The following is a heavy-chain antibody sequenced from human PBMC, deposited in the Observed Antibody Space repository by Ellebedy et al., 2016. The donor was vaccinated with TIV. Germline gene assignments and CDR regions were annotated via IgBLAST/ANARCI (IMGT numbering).Heavy chain of an antibody. D-gene: IGHD3-10*01. CDR3: VKGSQGFGEFFAF. J-gene: IGHJ4*02. V-gene: IGHV3-43*02. CDR2: ISGDGGTT. CDR1: GFTFEDYA. Sequence: GESLKISCAASGFTFEDYAMHSVRQGPGKGLEWVSLISGDGGTTNFADSVKGRFSISRDNSTNSLYLYMNSLTTDDTALYYCVKGSQGFGEFFAFWGQGTLVAVSS.